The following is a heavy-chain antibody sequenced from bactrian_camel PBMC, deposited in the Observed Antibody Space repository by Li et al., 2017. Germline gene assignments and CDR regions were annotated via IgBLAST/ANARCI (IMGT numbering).Heavy chain of an antibody. Sequence: QVQLVESGGGSVQAGGSLRLSCAASGYNASYYRMGWYRQAPGNECDLVSSISSDGGTDYADSVKGRFTASRDNAANTVYLRMNSLKPEDTAVYYCVPRLRYGGTCDYWGQGTQVTVS. D-gene: IGHD6*01. CDR1: GYNASYYR. CDR2: ISSDGGT. CDR3: VPRLRYGGTCDY. J-gene: IGHJ4*01. V-gene: IGHV3S53*01.